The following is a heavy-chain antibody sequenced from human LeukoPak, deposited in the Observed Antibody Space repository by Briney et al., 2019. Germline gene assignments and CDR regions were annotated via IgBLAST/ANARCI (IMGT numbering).Heavy chain of an antibody. J-gene: IGHJ4*02. CDR2: IIPILGIA. D-gene: IGHD3-10*01. V-gene: IGHV1-69*04. CDR3: ARVSRFGELLIDY. Sequence: SVKVSCKASGGTLSSYAISWVRQAPGQGLEWMGRIIPILGIANYAQKFQGRVTITADKSTSTAYMELSSLRSEDTAVYYCARVSRFGELLIDYWGQGTLVTVSS. CDR1: GGTLSSYA.